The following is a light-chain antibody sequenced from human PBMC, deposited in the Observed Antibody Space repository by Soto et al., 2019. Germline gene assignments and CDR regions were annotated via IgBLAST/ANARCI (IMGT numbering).Light chain of an antibody. CDR1: QSISSY. CDR3: QQSYSTPLT. CDR2: AAS. V-gene: IGKV1-39*01. J-gene: IGKJ4*01. Sequence: DIHMTQSPSSLSAALGDRVTITFRASQSISSYLNGYQQKPGKTPKLLLYAASSFQSGVPSRFSGSGSGTDFTLTISSLQPEDFATYYCQQSYSTPLTFGGGTKVDIK.